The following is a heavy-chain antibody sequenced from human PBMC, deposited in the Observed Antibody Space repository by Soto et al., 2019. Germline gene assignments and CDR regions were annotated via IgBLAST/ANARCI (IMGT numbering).Heavy chain of an antibody. J-gene: IGHJ4*02. V-gene: IGHV3-48*01. CDR1: GFTFSSYS. D-gene: IGHD2-15*01. CDR2: ISSSSSAI. Sequence: VQLVESGGGLVQPGGSLRLSCAASGFTFSSYSMNWVRQAPGKGLEWVSYISSSSSAIFYADSVKGRFTISRDNAKNSLYLQMNSLRAEDTAVYYCARDGGRRFDYWGQGTLVTVSS. CDR3: ARDGGRRFDY.